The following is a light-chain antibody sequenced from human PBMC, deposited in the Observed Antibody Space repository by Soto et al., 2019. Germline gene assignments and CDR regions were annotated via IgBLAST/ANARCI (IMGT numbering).Light chain of an antibody. V-gene: IGKV3-15*01. CDR2: GAS. CDR3: QQYNNWPRT. Sequence: EIVMTQSPATLSVSPGERATLSCRASQSISITLAWYQQKPGQAPRLLIYGASTRATDIPARFSGSGSGTEFTLTISGLQSEDFAVYYSQQYNNWPRTFGGGTKVEL. J-gene: IGKJ4*01. CDR1: QSISIT.